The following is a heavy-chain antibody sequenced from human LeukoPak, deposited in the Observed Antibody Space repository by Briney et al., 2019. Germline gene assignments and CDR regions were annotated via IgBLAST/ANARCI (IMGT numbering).Heavy chain of an antibody. V-gene: IGHV3-23*01. CDR3: ARDALRDDAFDI. CDR1: GFTFSSYA. CDR2: ISGSGGST. Sequence: GGSLRLSCAASGFTFSSYATSWVRQAPGKGLEWVSAISGSGGSTYYADSVKGRFTISRDNSKNTLYLQMNSLRAEDTALYYCARDALRDDAFDIWGQGTMVTVSS. J-gene: IGHJ3*02.